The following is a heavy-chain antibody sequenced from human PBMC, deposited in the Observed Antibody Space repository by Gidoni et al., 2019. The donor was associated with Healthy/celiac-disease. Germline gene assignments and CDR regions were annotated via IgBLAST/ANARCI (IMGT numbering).Heavy chain of an antibody. CDR2: IYYSGST. CDR1: GGSISSSSYY. D-gene: IGHD3-22*01. Sequence: QLQLQESGPGLVKPSETLSLTCTVSGGSISSSSYYWGWIRQPPGKGLEWIGSIYYSGSTYYNPSLKSRVTISVDTSKNQFSLKLSSVTAADTAVYYCARHHSSAYGGYEFDYWGQGTLVTVSS. CDR3: ARHHSSAYGGYEFDY. J-gene: IGHJ4*02. V-gene: IGHV4-39*01.